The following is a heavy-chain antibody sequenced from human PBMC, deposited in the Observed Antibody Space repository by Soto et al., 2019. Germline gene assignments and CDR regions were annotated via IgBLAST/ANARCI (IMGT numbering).Heavy chain of an antibody. CDR3: VRPVGLTTVVSPAVLDI. J-gene: IGHJ3*02. V-gene: IGHV5-51*01. D-gene: IGHD4-17*01. CDR1: GNSFSNYW. CDR2: IHLVDSDA. Sequence: GESLKISCKGSGNSFSNYWIGWVRQTPGKGLEWMGIIHLVDSDARYSPSFQGQVTISADKSILTAYLQWSSLRASDTALYYCVRPVGLTTVVSPAVLDIWGQGTMVTVSS.